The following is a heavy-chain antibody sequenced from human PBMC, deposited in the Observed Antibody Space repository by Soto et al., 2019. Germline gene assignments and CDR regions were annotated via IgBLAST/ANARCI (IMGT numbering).Heavy chain of an antibody. Sequence: GASVKVSCKASGFTFTSSAVQWVRQARGQRLEWIGWIVVGSGNTNYAQKFQERVTITRDMSTSTAYMELSSLRSEDTAVYYCAADGGIAPNAYYYGMDVWGQGTTVTVSS. D-gene: IGHD6-13*01. V-gene: IGHV1-58*01. CDR1: GFTFTSSA. CDR3: AADGGIAPNAYYYGMDV. CDR2: IVVGSGNT. J-gene: IGHJ6*02.